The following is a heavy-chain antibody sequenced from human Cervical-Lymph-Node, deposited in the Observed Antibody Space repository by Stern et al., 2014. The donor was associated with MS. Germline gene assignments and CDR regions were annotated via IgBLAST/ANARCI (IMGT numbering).Heavy chain of an antibody. CDR3: AHRGYTFGSGFDY. CDR1: GFSLDTTGAG. J-gene: IGHJ4*02. V-gene: IGHV2-5*02. D-gene: IGHD3-16*01. CDR2: IYWDDDK. Sequence: SGPTVVKPTQTLTLTCTFSGFSLDTTGAGVGWIRQPPGKALEWLALIYWDDDKRYSPSLQSRLTISKDTSKNEVVLKLTNVHPVDTATYYCAHRGYTFGSGFDYWGQGTLVAVSS.